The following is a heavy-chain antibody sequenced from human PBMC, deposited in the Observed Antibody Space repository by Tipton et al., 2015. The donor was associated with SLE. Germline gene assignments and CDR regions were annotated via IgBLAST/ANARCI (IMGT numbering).Heavy chain of an antibody. V-gene: IGHV4-39*01. CDR2: VYYRGST. D-gene: IGHD5-24*01. Sequence: TLSLTCTVSGGSISSSSHHWGWIRQPPGKGLEWIGTVYYRGSTYYNPSLSSRITISIDTSKNQFSLKLSYVTAADTAVYYCAREMTTIIYYYYGMDVWGQGTTVTVSS. J-gene: IGHJ6*02. CDR3: AREMTTIIYYYYGMDV. CDR1: GGSISSSSHH.